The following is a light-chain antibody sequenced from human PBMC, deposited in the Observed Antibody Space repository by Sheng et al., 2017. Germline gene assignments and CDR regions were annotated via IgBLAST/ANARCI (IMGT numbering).Light chain of an antibody. V-gene: IGKV2D-29*02. CDR2: EVF. CDR3: MQSLEFPLT. Sequence: DIVMTQSPLFLSVTPGQTASISCKSSQSLMHATGKTYLYWYVQKPGQSPQLLIYEVFNRFSGAPDRFSGSGSRTDFTLKISRVEAEDVGIYYYMQSLEFPLTFGGGTKVDIK. J-gene: IGKJ4*01. CDR1: QSLMHATGKTY.